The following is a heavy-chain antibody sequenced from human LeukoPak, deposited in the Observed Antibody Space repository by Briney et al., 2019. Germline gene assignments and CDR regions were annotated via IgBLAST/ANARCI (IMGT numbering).Heavy chain of an antibody. J-gene: IGHJ4*02. CDR3: ARSEGQTYYYDSSGYYRDY. V-gene: IGHV1-69*01. CDR2: IIPIIGAA. D-gene: IGHD3-22*01. Sequence: SVKVSCKASGDTFTSYAISWVRQAPGQGLEWMGWIIPIIGAANYAQRFQGRVTITADESTSTAYMELSRLRSEDTAVYYCARSEGQTYYYDSSGYYRDYWGQGTLVTVSS. CDR1: GDTFTSYA.